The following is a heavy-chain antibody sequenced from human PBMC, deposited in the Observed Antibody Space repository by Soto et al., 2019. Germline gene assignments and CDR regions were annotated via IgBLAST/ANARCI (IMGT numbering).Heavy chain of an antibody. V-gene: IGHV3-33*01. CDR3: ARCGTVAPYCYYGMDV. CDR1: GFTFSSYG. Sequence: GGSLRLSCAASGFTFSSYGMHWVRQAPGKGLEWVAVIWYDGGNKYYADSVKGRFTISRDNTKNTLYLQMNSLRAEDTAVYYCARCGTVAPYCYYGMDVWGQGTTVTVSS. J-gene: IGHJ6*02. D-gene: IGHD6-19*01. CDR2: IWYDGGNK.